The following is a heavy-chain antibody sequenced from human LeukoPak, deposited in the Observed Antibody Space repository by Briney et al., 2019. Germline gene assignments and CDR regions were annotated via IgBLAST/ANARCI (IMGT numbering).Heavy chain of an antibody. CDR1: GGSISSGDYY. CDR2: IYYSGST. J-gene: IGHJ4*02. Sequence: PSETLSLTCTVSGGSISSGDYYWSWLRQPPGKGLEWIGYIYYSGSTYYNPSLKSRVTISVDTSKNQFSLKLSSVTAADTAVYYCARGVTTVAFDYWGQGTLVTVSS. V-gene: IGHV4-30-4*01. CDR3: ARGVTTVAFDY. D-gene: IGHD4-17*01.